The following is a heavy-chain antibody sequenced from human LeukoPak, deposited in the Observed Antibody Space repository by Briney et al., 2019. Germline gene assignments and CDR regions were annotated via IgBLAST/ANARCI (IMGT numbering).Heavy chain of an antibody. V-gene: IGHV3-23*01. CDR2: ISGSGGST. CDR3: VKGGQRYDFWRFDY. J-gene: IGHJ4*02. D-gene: IGHD3-3*01. CDR1: GFTFSTYA. Sequence: GGSLRLSCVASGFTFSTYAMSWVRQAPGKGLEGVSSISGSGGSTYYAEFVKGRSTISRDNSKNPLYLQMNSLRAEDTAVYYCVKGGQRYDFWRFDYWGQGTLVSVSS.